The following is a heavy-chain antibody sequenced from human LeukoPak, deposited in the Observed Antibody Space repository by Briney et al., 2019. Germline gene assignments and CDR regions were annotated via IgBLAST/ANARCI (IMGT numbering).Heavy chain of an antibody. CDR2: ISSSSSYI. V-gene: IGHV3-21*01. D-gene: IGHD2-15*01. Sequence: AGGSLRLSCAASGFTFSSYSMNWVRQAPGKGLEWVSSISSSSSYIYYADSVKGRFTISRDNAKNSLYLQMNSLRAEDTAVYYCARGSSSWAICSGGSCYSDDYWGQGTLVTVSS. CDR1: GFTFSSYS. CDR3: ARGSSSWAICSGGSCYSDDY. J-gene: IGHJ4*02.